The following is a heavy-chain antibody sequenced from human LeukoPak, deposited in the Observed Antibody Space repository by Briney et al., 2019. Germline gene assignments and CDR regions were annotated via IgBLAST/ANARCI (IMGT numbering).Heavy chain of an antibody. CDR3: ARATAAVIFFDQ. J-gene: IGHJ4*02. V-gene: IGHV1-69*04. Sequence: GASVKVSCKASGGTFSSYAISWVRQAPGQGLEWMGRIIPILDISNYAQKFQGRVTITADKSTSTAYMELSSLRSEDTAVYYCARATAAVIFFDQWGQGTLVTVSS. CDR1: GGTFSSYA. CDR2: IIPILDIS. D-gene: IGHD6-13*01.